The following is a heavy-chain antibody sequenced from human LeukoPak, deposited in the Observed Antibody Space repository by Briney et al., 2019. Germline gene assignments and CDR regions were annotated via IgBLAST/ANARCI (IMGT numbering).Heavy chain of an antibody. CDR1: GGSISNYY. J-gene: IGHJ4*02. Sequence: SETLSLTCTVSGGSISNYYWSWIRQPPGKGLEWIGYIYYRGSTNYNPSLKSRVTISVDTSKNQFSLKLSSVTAADTAVYYCARHEKSSGWYYDYWGQGTLVTVSS. CDR2: IYYRGST. V-gene: IGHV4-59*08. D-gene: IGHD6-19*01. CDR3: ARHEKSSGWYYDY.